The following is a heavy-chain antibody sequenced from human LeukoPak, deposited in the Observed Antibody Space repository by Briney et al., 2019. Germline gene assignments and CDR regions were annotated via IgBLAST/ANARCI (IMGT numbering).Heavy chain of an antibody. Sequence: GGSLRLSCAASGFTFSSCSMNWVRQAPGKGLEWVSSISSSSSYIYYADSVKGRFTISRDNAKNSLYLQMNSLRAEDTAVYYCARDPFDSRQGNLDYWGQGTLVTVSS. CDR1: GFTFSSCS. CDR2: ISSSSSYI. V-gene: IGHV3-21*01. J-gene: IGHJ4*02. CDR3: ARDPFDSRQGNLDY. D-gene: IGHD3-22*01.